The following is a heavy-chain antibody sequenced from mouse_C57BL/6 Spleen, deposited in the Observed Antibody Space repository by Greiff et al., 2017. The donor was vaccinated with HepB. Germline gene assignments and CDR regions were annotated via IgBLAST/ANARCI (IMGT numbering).Heavy chain of an antibody. CDR2: INYDGSST. J-gene: IGHJ1*03. CDR3: ARDAFITTVVATPYWYFDV. Sequence: EVQRVESEGGLVQPGSSMKLSCTASGFTFSDYYMAWVRQVPEKGLEWVANINYDGSSTYYLDSLKSRFIISRDNAKNILYLQMSSLKSEDTATYYCARDAFITTVVATPYWYFDVWGTGTTVTVSS. CDR1: GFTFSDYY. V-gene: IGHV5-16*01. D-gene: IGHD1-1*01.